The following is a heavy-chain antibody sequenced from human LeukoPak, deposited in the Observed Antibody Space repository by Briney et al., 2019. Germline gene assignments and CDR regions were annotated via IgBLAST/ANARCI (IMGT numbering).Heavy chain of an antibody. CDR2: IYYSGST. V-gene: IGHV4-59*01. J-gene: IGHJ3*02. Sequence: SETLSLTCNVSGGSISSYYWSWIRQPPGKGLEWIGYIYYSGSTNYNPSLKSRVTISVDTSKSQFSLKLSSVTAADTAVYYCARSIAFGYDAFDIWGQGTMVTVSS. CDR1: GGSISSYY. CDR3: ARSIAFGYDAFDI. D-gene: IGHD3-16*01.